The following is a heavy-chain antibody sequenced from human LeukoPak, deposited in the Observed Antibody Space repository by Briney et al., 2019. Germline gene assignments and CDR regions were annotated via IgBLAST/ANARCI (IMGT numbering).Heavy chain of an antibody. Sequence: PSETLSLTCTVSGGSISSSSYYWGWIRQPPGKGLEWIGSIYYSGSTYYNPSLKSQVTISVDTSKNQFSLKLSSVTAADTAVYYCARLCLNPRYCSSTSYWGQGTLVTVSS. CDR1: GGSISSSSYY. V-gene: IGHV4-39*07. J-gene: IGHJ4*02. CDR2: IYYSGST. CDR3: ARLCLNPRYCSSTSY. D-gene: IGHD2-2*01.